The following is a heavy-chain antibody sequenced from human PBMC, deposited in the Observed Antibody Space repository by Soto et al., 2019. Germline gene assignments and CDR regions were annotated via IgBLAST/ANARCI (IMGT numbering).Heavy chain of an antibody. V-gene: IGHV4-30-4*02. Sequence: PSETLSLTCTVSGGSMSRGDYYWSWIRQPPGKGLEWIGFIYHTGSTYYSPSLKSRVAISVDTSKNQFSLKLSSVTAADTAVYYCARRWGPTFDFWGQGTLVTVSS. J-gene: IGHJ4*02. CDR3: ARRWGPTFDF. CDR2: IYHTGST. CDR1: GGSMSRGDYY. D-gene: IGHD1-26*01.